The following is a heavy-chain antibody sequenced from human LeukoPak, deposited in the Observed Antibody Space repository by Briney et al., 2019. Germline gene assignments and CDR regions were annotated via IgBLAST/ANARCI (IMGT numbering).Heavy chain of an antibody. Sequence: ASVKVSCKASGYTFTSYYMHWVRQAPGQGLEWMGIINPSGGSTSYAQKFQGRVTMTRDTSTSTVYMELSSLRSEDTAVYYCARGHYYDSSGYYPDHYDYWAREPWSPSPQ. J-gene: IGHJ4*02. CDR2: INPSGGST. CDR1: GYTFTSYY. D-gene: IGHD3-22*01. V-gene: IGHV1-46*01. CDR3: ARGHYYDSSGYYPDHYDY.